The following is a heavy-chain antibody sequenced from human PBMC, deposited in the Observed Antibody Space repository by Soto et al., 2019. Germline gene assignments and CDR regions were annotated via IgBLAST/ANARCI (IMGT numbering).Heavy chain of an antibody. CDR3: ALTLTKKGYIYGYFSHHNRFDP. D-gene: IGHD5-18*01. V-gene: IGHV1-46*01. CDR1: GYIFINYY. J-gene: IGHJ5*02. Sequence: ASVKVSCKASGYIFINYYIHWVRQAPGQGLEWIGIINPNGGSTNYAQKFRGRVTMARDTSTSTVYMDLSSLRSEDTAVYYCALTLTKKGYIYGYFSHHNRFDPWGQGTLVTVSS. CDR2: INPNGGST.